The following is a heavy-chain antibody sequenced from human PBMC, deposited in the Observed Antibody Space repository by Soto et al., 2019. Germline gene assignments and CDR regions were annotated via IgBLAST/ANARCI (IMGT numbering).Heavy chain of an antibody. CDR2: INHSGST. J-gene: IGHJ4*02. D-gene: IGHD2-2*01. V-gene: IGHV4-34*01. CDR1: GGSFIGYY. CDR3: ARGPGQGYCTITSCYFFDY. Sequence: SETLSLTCAVYGGSFIGYYCICIGHPPFKWLEWIVEINHSGSTNYNPSLKSRVTISVDTSNNQFSLRLSSVTAADTAVYFCARGPGQGYCTITSCYFFDYWGQGTLVTVSS.